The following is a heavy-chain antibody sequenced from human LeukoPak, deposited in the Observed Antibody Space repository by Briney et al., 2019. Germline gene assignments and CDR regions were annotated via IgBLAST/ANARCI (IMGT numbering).Heavy chain of an antibody. Sequence: NPSETLSLTCTVSGGSISSYYWSWIRQPPGKGLEWIGYIYYSGSTNYNPSLKSRVTISVDTSKNQFSLKLSSVTAADTAVYYCARGYDSSGYYSSAPKPDFDYWGQGTLATVSS. CDR3: ARGYDSSGYYSSAPKPDFDY. V-gene: IGHV4-59*01. D-gene: IGHD3-22*01. CDR1: GGSISSYY. CDR2: IYYSGST. J-gene: IGHJ4*02.